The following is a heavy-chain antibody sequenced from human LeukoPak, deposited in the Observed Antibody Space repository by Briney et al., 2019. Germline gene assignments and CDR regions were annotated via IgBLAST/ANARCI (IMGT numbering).Heavy chain of an antibody. D-gene: IGHD3-10*01. V-gene: IGHV3-23*01. Sequence: GGSLRLSCAASRFTFSSYAMSSVRQAPGKGRECVSAISGSGGSTYYADSVKGQFTISRDNSKTTLYLQMNSLRVEDTAVYYCAKVWDMVRGVIYYFDYWGQGTLVTVSS. CDR1: RFTFSSYA. CDR2: ISGSGGST. CDR3: AKVWDMVRGVIYYFDY. J-gene: IGHJ4*02.